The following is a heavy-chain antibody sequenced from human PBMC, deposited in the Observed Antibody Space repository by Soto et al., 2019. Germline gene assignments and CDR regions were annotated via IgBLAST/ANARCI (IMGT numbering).Heavy chain of an antibody. D-gene: IGHD3-3*01. CDR3: AKALPFYDFWSGYYFDY. CDR2: ISPTSSSY. CDR1: GVNITDYA. J-gene: IGHJ4*01. V-gene: IGHV3-23*01. Sequence: PGGSLSLSCAASGVNITDYAMSWVRQAPGKGLEWIASISPTSSSYFHAASVGGRFTISRDNSKNTLYLQMNSLRAEDTAVYYCAKALPFYDFWSGYYFDYWGHGTLVTVSS.